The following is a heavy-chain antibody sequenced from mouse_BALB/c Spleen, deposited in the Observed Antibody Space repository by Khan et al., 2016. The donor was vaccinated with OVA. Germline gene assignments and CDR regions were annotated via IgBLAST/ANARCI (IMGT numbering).Heavy chain of an antibody. Sequence: EVELVESGPGLVKPSQSLSLTCTVTGYSITRDYAWNWIRQFTGKKMEWMGYISYSGNTNYKPTLKSRSSITRDTSKNQFFLQLNSDTTDDTATYYCARGYGWGFDYWGQGTTLTVSS. V-gene: IGHV3-2*02. J-gene: IGHJ2*01. CDR2: ISYSGNT. CDR3: ARGYGWGFDY. CDR1: GYSITRDYA. D-gene: IGHD1-1*02.